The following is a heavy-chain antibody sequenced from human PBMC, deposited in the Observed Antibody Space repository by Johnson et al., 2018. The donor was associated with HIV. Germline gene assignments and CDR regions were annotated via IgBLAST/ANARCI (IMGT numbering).Heavy chain of an antibody. D-gene: IGHD5-12*01. J-gene: IGHJ3*02. CDR2: SSYGGCNQ. CDR3: TTGSLVANDAFDI. CDR1: RSTCRDSS. Sequence: QVQLVESGVGLLKTCESLRLSCAASRSTCRDSSISWHHPAPGTGVEGMAVSSYGGCNQYDADSVKGRFTISRDNSKNTLYLQMNSLRPEDTAVYYCTTGSLVANDAFDIWGQGTKVTVSS. V-gene: IGHV3-30*14.